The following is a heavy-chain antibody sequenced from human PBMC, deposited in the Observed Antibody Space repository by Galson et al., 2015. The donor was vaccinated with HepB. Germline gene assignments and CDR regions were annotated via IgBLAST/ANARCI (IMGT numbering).Heavy chain of an antibody. CDR3: ARNRGGYNL. D-gene: IGHD3-10*01. CDR1: GFTVSSNY. J-gene: IGHJ4*02. CDR2: IYSGGST. Sequence: SLRLSCAASGFTVSSNYMSWVRQAPGKGLEWVSGIYSGGSTYYADAVKGRFTISRDNTKNTMYLQMNSQRAEDTAVYYCARNRGGYNLWGQGTLVTVSS. V-gene: IGHV3-66*01.